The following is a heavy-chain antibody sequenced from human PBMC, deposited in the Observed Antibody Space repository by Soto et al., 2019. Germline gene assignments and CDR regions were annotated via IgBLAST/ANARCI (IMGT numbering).Heavy chain of an antibody. J-gene: IGHJ6*02. Sequence: PSETLSLTCTVSGGSISSSSYYWGWIRQPPGKGLEWIGSIYYSGSTYYNPSLKSRVTISVDTSKNQFSLNLSSVTAADKAVYYCARLGLRYFDWAPLIYGMDVWGQGTTVTVSS. D-gene: IGHD3-9*01. CDR2: IYYSGST. V-gene: IGHV4-39*01. CDR1: GGSISSSSYY. CDR3: ARLGLRYFDWAPLIYGMDV.